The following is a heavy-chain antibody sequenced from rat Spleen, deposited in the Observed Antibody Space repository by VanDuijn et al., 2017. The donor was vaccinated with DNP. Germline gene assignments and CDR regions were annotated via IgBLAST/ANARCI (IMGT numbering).Heavy chain of an antibody. Sequence: QVQLKESGPGLVQPSQTLSLTCTVSGFSLMDYSVHWVRQPPGKGLEWMGRMKFDGDIYYNSALKSRLSISRDTSNRQVFLKMNSLRSEDTATYYCTRDGPPYYGVPFDYWGQGVMVTVSA. V-gene: IGHV2S30*01. CDR2: MKFDGDI. J-gene: IGHJ2*01. D-gene: IGHD1-7*01. CDR1: GFSLMDYS. CDR3: TRDGPPYYGVPFDY.